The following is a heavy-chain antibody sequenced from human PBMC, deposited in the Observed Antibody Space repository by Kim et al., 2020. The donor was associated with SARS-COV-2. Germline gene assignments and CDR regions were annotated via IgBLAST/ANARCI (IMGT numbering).Heavy chain of an antibody. CDR1: GFTFSTYS. Sequence: GGSLRLSCAASGFTFSTYSMNWVRQAPGKGLEWVSYITSSSNTRHYVDSVKGRFTISRDNAKNSLYLQMNSLTDEDTAVYYCARDVDSSSFFGFFCGQGTLVTISS. J-gene: IGHJ4*02. CDR3: ARDVDSSSFFGFF. V-gene: IGHV3-48*02. D-gene: IGHD6-6*01. CDR2: ITSSSNTR.